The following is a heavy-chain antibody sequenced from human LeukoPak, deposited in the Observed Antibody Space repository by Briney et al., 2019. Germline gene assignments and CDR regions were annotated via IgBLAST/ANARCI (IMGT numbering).Heavy chain of an antibody. CDR2: IYTSGST. Sequence: SETLSLTCTVSGGSISSGSYYWSWIRQPAGKGLEWIGRIYTSGSTNYNPSLKSRVTISVDTSKNQFSLKLSSVTAADTAVYYCARVAQNYYYYYMDVWGKGTTVTVSS. D-gene: IGHD2-15*01. V-gene: IGHV4-61*02. CDR3: ARVAQNYYYYYMDV. J-gene: IGHJ6*03. CDR1: GGSISSGSYY.